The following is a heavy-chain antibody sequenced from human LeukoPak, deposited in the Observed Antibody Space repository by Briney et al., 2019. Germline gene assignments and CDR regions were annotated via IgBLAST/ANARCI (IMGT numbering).Heavy chain of an antibody. Sequence: PGGSLRLSCAASGFTFSSYSMNWVRQAPGKGLEWVSSISSSSSYIYYADSVKGRFTISRDNAKNSLYLQMNSLRAEDTAVYYCAREGVVAASGHFDYWGQGTLVTVSS. D-gene: IGHD2-15*01. CDR1: GFTFSSYS. J-gene: IGHJ4*02. V-gene: IGHV3-21*01. CDR3: AREGVVAASGHFDY. CDR2: ISSSSSYI.